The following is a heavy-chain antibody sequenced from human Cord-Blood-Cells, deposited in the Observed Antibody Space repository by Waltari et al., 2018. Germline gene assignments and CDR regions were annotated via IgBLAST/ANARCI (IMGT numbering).Heavy chain of an antibody. CDR1: GCSISSSSYY. CDR3: ARLHTNDFWSGYYFDY. Sequence: QLQLLPSGPGLVKPSATPSLTCPGSGCSISSSSYYWGCLRQPPGKGLELSGSIYYSGSTYYNPSLKSRVTISVDTSKNQFSLKLSSVTAADTAVYYCARLHTNDFWSGYYFDYWGQGTLVTVSS. D-gene: IGHD3-3*01. V-gene: IGHV4-39*01. J-gene: IGHJ4*02. CDR2: IYYSGST.